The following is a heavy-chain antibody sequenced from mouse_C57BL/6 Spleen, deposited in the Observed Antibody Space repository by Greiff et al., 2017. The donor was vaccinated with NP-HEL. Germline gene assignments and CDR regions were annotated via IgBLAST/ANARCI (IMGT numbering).Heavy chain of an antibody. CDR3: ARAAYYGSSYAMDY. V-gene: IGHV5-4*03. J-gene: IGHJ4*01. CDR2: ISDGGSYT. D-gene: IGHD1-1*01. CDR1: GFTFSSYA. Sequence: EVKLVESGGGLVKPGGSLKLSCAASGFTFSSYAMSWVRQTPEKRLEWVATISDGGSYTYYPDNVKGRFTISRDNAKNNLYLQMSHLKSEDTAMYYSARAAYYGSSYAMDYWGQGTSVTVSS.